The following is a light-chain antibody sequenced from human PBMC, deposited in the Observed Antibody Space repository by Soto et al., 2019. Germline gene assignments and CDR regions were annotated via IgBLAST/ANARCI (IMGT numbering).Light chain of an antibody. Sequence: EIGMTQPPGTLSLSPVERATLSCRASQSVSSYLAWYQQKPGQAPRLIIYDASSRATGIPDRFIGSWSGTDFTLTISRLEPEDVAVYYCHQYGGSPPTLAQGTKVDIK. CDR2: DAS. CDR3: HQYGGSPPT. J-gene: IGKJ1*01. V-gene: IGKV3-20*01. CDR1: QSVSSY.